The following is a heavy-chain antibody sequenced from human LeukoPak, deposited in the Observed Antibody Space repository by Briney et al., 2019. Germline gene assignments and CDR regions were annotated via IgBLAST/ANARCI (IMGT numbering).Heavy chain of an antibody. Sequence: LSLTCTVSGGSISSSSYYWGWIRQAPGKGLEWVSYITSSGSATYYADSMKGRFTISRDNAKKSLSLQMKSPRAEDTAVYYCARAINDAFDIWGLGTLVIVSS. V-gene: IGHV3-11*04. CDR1: GGSISSSSYY. CDR3: ARAINDAFDI. D-gene: IGHD5-24*01. J-gene: IGHJ3*02. CDR2: ITSSGSAT.